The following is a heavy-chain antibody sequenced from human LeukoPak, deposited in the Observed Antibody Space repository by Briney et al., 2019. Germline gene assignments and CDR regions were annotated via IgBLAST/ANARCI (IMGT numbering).Heavy chain of an antibody. CDR3: ARRYCSGDSCFSGENYYYYMDV. D-gene: IGHD2-15*01. CDR1: GDSISRYY. J-gene: IGHJ6*03. V-gene: IGHV4-59*01. Sequence: PSETLSLTCTVSGDSISRYYWSWIRQPPGKGLEWVRFVTYIGATKYNPSLKRRVTISLDTSKNQFSLKLSSTTAADTAVYYCARRYCSGDSCFSGENYYYYMDVWGKGTTVTVSS. CDR2: VTYIGAT.